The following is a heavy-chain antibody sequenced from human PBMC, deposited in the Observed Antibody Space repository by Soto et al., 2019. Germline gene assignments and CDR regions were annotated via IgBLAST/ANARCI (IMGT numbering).Heavy chain of an antibody. Sequence: ASVKVSCKASGYTFTKFHIHWVRQAPGQGLEWMGMISAYNGNTSYAQRLQGRVTMTTDTSTSTAYMELRSLRSDDTAVYYCARDNPSLRFLEWLLLDYWGQGTLVTVSS. D-gene: IGHD3-3*01. J-gene: IGHJ4*02. CDR3: ARDNPSLRFLEWLLLDY. CDR2: ISAYNGNT. V-gene: IGHV1-18*01. CDR1: GYTFTKFH.